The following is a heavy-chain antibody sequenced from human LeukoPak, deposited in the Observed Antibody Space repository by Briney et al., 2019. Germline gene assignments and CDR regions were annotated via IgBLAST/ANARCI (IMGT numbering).Heavy chain of an antibody. D-gene: IGHD3-10*01. CDR3: ARVSLVRGAPDYYFDY. CDR2: ISAYNGNT. V-gene: IGHV1-18*01. Sequence: ASVTVSCKASGYIFTSYGISWVRQAPGQGLEWMGWISAYNGNTNYAQRLQGRVTMTRDTSTRTAYMELRSLRSDDTAVYYCARVSLVRGAPDYYFDYWGQGTLVTVSS. J-gene: IGHJ4*02. CDR1: GYIFTSYG.